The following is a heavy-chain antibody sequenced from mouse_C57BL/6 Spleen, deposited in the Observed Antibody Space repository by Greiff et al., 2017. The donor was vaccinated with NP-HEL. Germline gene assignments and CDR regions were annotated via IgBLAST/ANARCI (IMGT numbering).Heavy chain of an antibody. V-gene: IGHV1-15*01. J-gene: IGHJ4*01. CDR1: GYTFTDYE. D-gene: IGHD1-1*02. CDR3: TRWEVVPYYYAMDY. CDR2: IDPETGGT. Sequence: VQLQESGAELVRPGASVTLSCKASGYTFTDYEMHWVKQTPVHGLEWIGAIDPETGGTAYNQKFKGKAILTADKSYRTAYMELRSLTSEDSAVYYCTRWEVVPYYYAMDYWGQRTSVTVSS.